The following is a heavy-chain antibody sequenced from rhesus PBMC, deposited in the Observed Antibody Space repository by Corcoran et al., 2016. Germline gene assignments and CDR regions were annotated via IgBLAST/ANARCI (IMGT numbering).Heavy chain of an antibody. CDR3: AGDVYSYGGGYSLDV. V-gene: IGHV4S2*01. Sequence: QVQLQESGPGLVKPSETLPLTCAVSGASISSNYWSWIRQAPGKGLEWIGRIYGSGRSTYSNPPLKSRVTISIDTSKNQFSLRLSSVPAADPAVYSCAGDVYSYGGGYSLDVWGRGVLVTVSS. J-gene: IGHJ5-2*02. CDR1: GASISSNY. CDR2: IYGSGRST. D-gene: IGHD5-36*01.